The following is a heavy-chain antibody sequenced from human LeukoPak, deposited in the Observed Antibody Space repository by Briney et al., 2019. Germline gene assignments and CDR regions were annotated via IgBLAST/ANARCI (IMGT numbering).Heavy chain of an antibody. D-gene: IGHD6-13*01. V-gene: IGHV3-33*01. J-gene: IGHJ4*02. CDR1: GFTFSSYG. CDR3: ARGGSSWSPYFDY. Sequence: GRSLRLSCAASGFTFSSYGMHWVRQAPGKGLEWVAVIWYDGSNKYYADSVKGRFTISRDNSKNTLYLQMNSLRAEDTAVYYCARGGSSWSPYFDYWGQGTLVTVSP. CDR2: IWYDGSNK.